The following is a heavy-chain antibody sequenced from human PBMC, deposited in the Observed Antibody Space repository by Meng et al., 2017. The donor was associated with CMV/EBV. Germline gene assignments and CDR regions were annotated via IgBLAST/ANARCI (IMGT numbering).Heavy chain of an antibody. Sequence: GGSLRLSCAASGFTFSNAWMSWVRQAPGKGLEWVGRIKSKTDGGTTDYAAPVKGRFTISRDDSKNTLYLQMNSLKTEDTAVYYCTSTIGYYYDSSGYSLDYWGQGTLVTVSS. CDR3: TSTIGYYYDSSGYSLDY. D-gene: IGHD3-22*01. J-gene: IGHJ4*02. CDR1: GFTFSNAW. V-gene: IGHV3-15*01. CDR2: IKSKTDGGTT.